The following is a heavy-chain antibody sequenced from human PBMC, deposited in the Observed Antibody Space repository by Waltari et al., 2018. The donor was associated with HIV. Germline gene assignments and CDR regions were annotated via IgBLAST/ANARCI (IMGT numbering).Heavy chain of an antibody. D-gene: IGHD1-26*01. Sequence: QVQLVQSGAEVKKPGASVKVSCKASGDTFTKDALHWVRQAPGQRPEWMGWINPYNGYTGYSQKFQGRVTITTDTSARTAYMELRSLRSEDTAVYYCARDKPQTQILGVITGAFDIWGQGTEVTVSS. CDR2: INPYNGYT. CDR1: GDTFTKDA. J-gene: IGHJ3*02. CDR3: ARDKPQTQILGVITGAFDI. V-gene: IGHV1-3*01.